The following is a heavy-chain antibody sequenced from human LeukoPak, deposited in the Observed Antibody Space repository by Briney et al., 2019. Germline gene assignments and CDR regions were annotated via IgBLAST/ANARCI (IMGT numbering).Heavy chain of an antibody. CDR3: ARLARSYYDSSGYYYAVY. J-gene: IGHJ4*02. Sequence: PGGSLRLSCAASGFTFSNAWMSWVRQAPGKGLEWVGRIKSKTDGGTTDYAAPVKGRFTISRDDSKNTLYLQMNSLRAEDTAVYYCARLARSYYDSSGYYYAVYWGQGTLVTVSS. CDR1: GFTFSNAW. CDR2: IKSKTDGGTT. D-gene: IGHD3-22*01. V-gene: IGHV3-15*01.